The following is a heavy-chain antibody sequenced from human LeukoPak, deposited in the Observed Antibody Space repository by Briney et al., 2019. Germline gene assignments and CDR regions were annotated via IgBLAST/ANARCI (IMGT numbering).Heavy chain of an antibody. D-gene: IGHD1-26*01. J-gene: IGHJ4*02. CDR2: ISGSGGST. CDR1: GFTFSSYA. CDR3: VKVWELLSGFDY. Sequence: GGSLRLSCAASGFTFSSYAMSWVRQAPGKGLEWVSAISGSGGSTYYADSVKGRFTISRDNSKNTLYLQMNSLRAEDTAVYYCVKVWELLSGFDYWGQGTLVTVSS. V-gene: IGHV3-23*01.